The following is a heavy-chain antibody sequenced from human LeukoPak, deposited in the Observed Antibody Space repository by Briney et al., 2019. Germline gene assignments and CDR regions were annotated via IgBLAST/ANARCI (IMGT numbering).Heavy chain of an antibody. V-gene: IGHV3-21*01. CDR3: ARGCYYYGSGSYGCDF. CDR1: GFTFSTYS. Sequence: GGSLRLSCAASGFTFSTYSMNWVRQAPGKGLECVSSISSSSTYIYYADSVKGRFTISRDDAKNSLYLQMNSLRVEDTAVYCCARGCYYYGSGSYGCDFWGQGTLVTVSS. J-gene: IGHJ4*02. D-gene: IGHD3-10*01. CDR2: ISSSSTYI.